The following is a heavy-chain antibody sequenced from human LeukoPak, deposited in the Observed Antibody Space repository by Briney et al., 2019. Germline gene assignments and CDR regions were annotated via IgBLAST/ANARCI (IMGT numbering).Heavy chain of an antibody. J-gene: IGHJ5*02. CDR3: TRDFSILEWHNWFDP. D-gene: IGHD3-3*01. V-gene: IGHV3-49*04. CDR2: IRRKAYGGTT. CDR1: GFTFSTFA. Sequence: SGGSLRLSCAASGFTFSTFAMSWVRKAPGKGLEWVGFIRRKAYGGTTEYAASVKGRFTISRDDSKSIAYLQMNSLKTEDTAVYYCTRDFSILEWHNWFDPWGQGTLVTVSS.